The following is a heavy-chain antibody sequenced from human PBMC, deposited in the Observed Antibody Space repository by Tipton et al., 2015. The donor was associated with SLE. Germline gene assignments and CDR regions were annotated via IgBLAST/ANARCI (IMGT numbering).Heavy chain of an antibody. CDR1: GGSFSGYY. D-gene: IGHD6-6*01. CDR3: ARLIAARLPFDY. Sequence: TLSLTCAVYGGSFSGYYWSWIRQPPGKGLEWIGEINHSGSTKYNPSLKSRVTISVDTSKKQFYLNLSSVTAADTAVYYCARLIAARLPFDYWGQGTLVTVSS. CDR2: INHSGST. J-gene: IGHJ4*02. V-gene: IGHV4-34*01.